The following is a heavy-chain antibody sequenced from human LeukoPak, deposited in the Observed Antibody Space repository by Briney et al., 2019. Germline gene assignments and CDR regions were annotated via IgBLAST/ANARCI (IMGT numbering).Heavy chain of an antibody. J-gene: IGHJ1*01. CDR3: ARMADYARSGFYGYLPY. CDR2: INGEGSSI. V-gene: IGHV3-74*01. D-gene: IGHD3-22*01. Sequence: GGSLRLSCAASGFAFATYWLHWVRQAPGKGLEWLSRINGEGSSINYADSVKGRFTISRDNAKNTLYLQIDSLRVEHTAVYYCARMADYARSGFYGYLPYWGQGTLVTVSS. CDR1: GFAFATYW.